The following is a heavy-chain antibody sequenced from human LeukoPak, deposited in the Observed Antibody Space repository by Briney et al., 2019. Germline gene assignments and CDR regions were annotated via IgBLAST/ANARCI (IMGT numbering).Heavy chain of an antibody. D-gene: IGHD4-23*01. J-gene: IGHJ4*02. V-gene: IGHV3-48*04. CDR1: GFTFSSYN. CDR3: ARDYGGSSPFDY. Sequence: GGSLRLSCAASGFTFSSYNMNWVRQAPGKGLEWVSYISSSGSTIYYADSVKGRFTISRDNAKNSLYLQMNSLRAEDTAVYYCARDYGGSSPFDYWGQGTLVTVSS. CDR2: ISSSGSTI.